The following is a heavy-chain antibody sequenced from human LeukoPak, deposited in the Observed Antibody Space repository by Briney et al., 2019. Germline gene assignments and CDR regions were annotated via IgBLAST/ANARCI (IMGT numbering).Heavy chain of an antibody. V-gene: IGHV6-1*01. Sequence: SQTLSLTCAISGDSVSSNSAAWNWIRQSPSRGLEWLGRTYYRSKLYYDSAVSVNSRISINPDTSKNQFSLHLNSVTPEDTAVYYCARGGSGWTVSLFDPWGQGTLVTVSS. CDR2: TYYRSKLYY. J-gene: IGHJ5*02. CDR3: ARGGSGWTVSLFDP. CDR1: GDSVSSNSAA. D-gene: IGHD6-25*01.